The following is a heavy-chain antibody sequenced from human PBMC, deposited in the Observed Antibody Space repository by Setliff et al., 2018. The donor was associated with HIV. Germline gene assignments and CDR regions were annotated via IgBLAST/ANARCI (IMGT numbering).Heavy chain of an antibody. CDR3: GRDAGDSYYGSGNYYQDYYYYMDV. J-gene: IGHJ6*03. CDR2: IYYSGSA. Sequence: PSETLSLTCTVSGASINTGGYYWSWIRQHPGKGLEYIGYIYYSGSAYYSPSLKSRVTLSLDTSENQFSLRLSSVTAADTAVYYCGRDAGDSYYGSGNYYQDYYYYMDVWGKGTTVTVSS. D-gene: IGHD3-10*01. CDR1: GASINTGGYY. V-gene: IGHV4-31*03.